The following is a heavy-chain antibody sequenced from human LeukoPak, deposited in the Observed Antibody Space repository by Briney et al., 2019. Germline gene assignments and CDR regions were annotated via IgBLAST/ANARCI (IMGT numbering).Heavy chain of an antibody. CDR3: ARDWGYQLMAY. D-gene: IGHD2-2*01. J-gene: IGHJ4*02. CDR2: INGGNGKT. Sequence: ASVKVSCKASGYTFTDYAVHWVRQAPGQRFEWMGCINGGNGKTRYSQNFQGRVTITRDTSASTSYMELNSLRSEDTAVYYCARDWGYQLMAYWGQGTLVTVSS. CDR1: GYTFTDYA. V-gene: IGHV1-3*01.